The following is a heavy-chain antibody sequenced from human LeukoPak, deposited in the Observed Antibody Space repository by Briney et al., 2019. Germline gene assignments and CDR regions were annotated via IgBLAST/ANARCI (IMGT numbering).Heavy chain of an antibody. Sequence: PGGSLRLSCVASRFQFSSYAMSWVRQAPGKGLEWVAVIWYDGTNKYYSDSVKGRFTISRDNSKNTLFLQMNSLRAEDTAVYYCARAAYDSSGYLTLWGQGTLVTVSS. V-gene: IGHV3-33*08. J-gene: IGHJ4*02. CDR3: ARAAYDSSGYLTL. D-gene: IGHD3-22*01. CDR2: IWYDGTNK. CDR1: RFQFSSYA.